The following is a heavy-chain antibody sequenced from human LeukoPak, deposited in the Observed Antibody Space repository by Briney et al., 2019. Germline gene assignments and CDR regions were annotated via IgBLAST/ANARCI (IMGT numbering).Heavy chain of an antibody. CDR1: GFTFDDYG. CDR3: ARGAASYYYGSGSFIDY. V-gene: IGHV3-20*04. D-gene: IGHD3-10*01. J-gene: IGHJ4*02. Sequence: GGSLRLSCGASGFTFDDYGMSWVRQAPGKGLEWVSGIDWNGGSTGYADSVKGRFTISRDNAKNSLYLQMNSLRAEDTALYYCARGAASYYYGSGSFIDYWGKGTLVTVSS. CDR2: IDWNGGST.